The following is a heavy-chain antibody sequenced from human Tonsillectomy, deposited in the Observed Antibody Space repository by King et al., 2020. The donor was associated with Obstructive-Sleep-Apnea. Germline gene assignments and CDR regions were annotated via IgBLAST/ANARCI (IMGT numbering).Heavy chain of an antibody. CDR1: GGSISSGNW. Sequence: VQLQESGPGLVKPSGTLSLTCAVSGGSISSGNWWSWVRQPPGKGMEWMWEIYHSGSTSYKPAHKSRVTISVEKSKNQVSLKLSSGTVADTAVYYCARETVDTAMVSFDYWGQGILVTVSS. V-gene: IGHV4-4*02. D-gene: IGHD5-18*01. CDR3: ARETVDTAMVSFDY. J-gene: IGHJ4*02. CDR2: IYHSGST.